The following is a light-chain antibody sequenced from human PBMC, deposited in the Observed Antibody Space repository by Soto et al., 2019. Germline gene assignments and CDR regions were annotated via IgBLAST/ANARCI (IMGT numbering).Light chain of an antibody. CDR2: GAS. CDR1: QSVNSN. Sequence: EMVMTQSPAILSVSPGESATLSCRAIQSVNSNYLAWYQQKPGQAPRLLIYGASTRATGIPARFSGSGSGTEFTLTISSLQSEDFAVYYCQQYNNWPPATFGQGTKVDI. CDR3: QQYNNWPPAT. J-gene: IGKJ1*01. V-gene: IGKV3-15*01.